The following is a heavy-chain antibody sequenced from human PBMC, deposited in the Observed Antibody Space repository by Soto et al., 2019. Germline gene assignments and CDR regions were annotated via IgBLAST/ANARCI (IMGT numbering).Heavy chain of an antibody. Sequence: GGSLRLSCAASGFTFSDYAMHWVRQAPGKGLDWVAIISNDGSNKYYADSVKGRFTISRDNSKNTLYLQMNSLRAEDTAVYYCTKDADTAMGYFEYWGQGALVTVSS. CDR1: GFTFSDYA. D-gene: IGHD5-18*01. V-gene: IGHV3-30*18. J-gene: IGHJ4*02. CDR3: TKDADTAMGYFEY. CDR2: ISNDGSNK.